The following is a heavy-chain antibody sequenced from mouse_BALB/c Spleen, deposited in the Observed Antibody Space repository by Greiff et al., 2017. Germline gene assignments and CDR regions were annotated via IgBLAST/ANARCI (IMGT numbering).Heavy chain of an antibody. D-gene: IGHD3-2*01. V-gene: IGHV3-6*02. CDR3: ARGDSSGYDAMDY. Sequence: EVQLVESGPGLVKPSQSLSLTCSVTGYSITSGYYWNWIRQFPGNKLEWMGYISYDGSNNYNPSLKNRISITRDTSKNQFFLKLNSVTTEDTATYYCARGDSSGYDAMDYWGQGTSVTVSS. CDR2: ISYDGSN. J-gene: IGHJ4*01. CDR1: GYSITSGYY.